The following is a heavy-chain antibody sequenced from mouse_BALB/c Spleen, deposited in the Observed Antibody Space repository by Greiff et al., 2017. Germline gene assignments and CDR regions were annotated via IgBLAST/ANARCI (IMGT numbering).Heavy chain of an antibody. D-gene: IGHD2-1*01. CDR3: ARGALYGNYAMDY. J-gene: IGHJ4*01. V-gene: IGHV14-1*02. Sequence: VQLQQSGAELVRPGALVKLSCKASGFNIKDYYMHWVKQRPEQGLEWIGWIDPENGNTIYDPKFQGKASITADTSSNTAYLQLSSLTSEDTAVYYCARGALYGNYAMDYWGQGTSVTVSS. CDR2: IDPENGNT. CDR1: GFNIKDYY.